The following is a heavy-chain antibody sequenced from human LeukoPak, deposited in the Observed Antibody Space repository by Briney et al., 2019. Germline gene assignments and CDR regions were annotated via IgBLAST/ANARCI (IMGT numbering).Heavy chain of an antibody. Sequence: PGESLKISCKGSGYSFTSYWIGWVRQMPGKGLEWMGIIYPGDSDTRYSPSFQGQVTISADKSISTAYLQWSSLASDTAMYYCARSARLMGYSYGFSDYWGQGTLVTVSS. CDR1: GYSFTSYW. CDR2: IYPGDSDT. CDR3: ARSARLMGYSYGFSDY. D-gene: IGHD5-18*01. J-gene: IGHJ4*02. V-gene: IGHV5-51*01.